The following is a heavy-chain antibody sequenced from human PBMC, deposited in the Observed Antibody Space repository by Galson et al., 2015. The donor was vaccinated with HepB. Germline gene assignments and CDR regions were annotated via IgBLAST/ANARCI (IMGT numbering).Heavy chain of an antibody. CDR2: IIHILDIT. J-gene: IGHJ4*02. Sequence: SVKVSCKASGGTFSNDAINWVRQTPGKGIEWVGGIIHILDITDYARTFQTRVTLAADKSTSTAYMELSSLESEDTAVYYCVKGNWGRGDYGGYFVFQLWGQGTLVTVSS. V-gene: IGHV1-69*10. CDR1: GGTFSNDA. CDR3: VKGNWGRGDYGGYFVFQL. D-gene: IGHD4-17*01.